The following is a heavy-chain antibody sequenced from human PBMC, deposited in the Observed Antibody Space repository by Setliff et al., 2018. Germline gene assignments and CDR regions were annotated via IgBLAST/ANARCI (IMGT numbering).Heavy chain of an antibody. CDR2: ISNGGGST. J-gene: IGHJ4*02. CDR3: AKSYGSGSYRPLLDY. Sequence: GGSLRLSCAASGFTFSSYAMSWVRQAPGKGLEWVSSISNGGGSTFYADSVKGRFTISRDNSKNTLYVQMNSLRAEDTAVYYCAKSYGSGSYRPLLDYWGQGTLVTVSS. V-gene: IGHV3-23*01. CDR1: GFTFSSYA. D-gene: IGHD3-10*01.